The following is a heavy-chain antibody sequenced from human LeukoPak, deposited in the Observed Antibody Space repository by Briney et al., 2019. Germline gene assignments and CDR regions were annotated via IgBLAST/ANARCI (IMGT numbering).Heavy chain of an antibody. CDR1: GYTFTGYY. J-gene: IGHJ4*02. CDR2: INTNTGNP. D-gene: IGHD6-13*01. V-gene: IGHV7-4-1*02. CDR3: ARRPGAAAGTGDDY. Sequence: ASVKVSCKASGYTFTGYYMHWVRQAPGQGLEWMGWINTNTGNPTYAQGFTGRFVFSLDTSVSTAYLQISSLKAEDTAVYYCARRPGAAAGTGDDYWGQGTLVTVSS.